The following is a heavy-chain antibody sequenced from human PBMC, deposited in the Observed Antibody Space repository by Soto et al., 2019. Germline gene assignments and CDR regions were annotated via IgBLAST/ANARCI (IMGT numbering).Heavy chain of an antibody. V-gene: IGHV4-34*01. CDR3: ARGFGAIAAISTVSDP. CDR2: INHSGST. D-gene: IGHD6-6*01. CDR1: GGSFIDYC. Sequence: VDGGSFIDYCGRWIRQPPGKGLEWIGEINHSGSTNYNPSLKSRVTISVDTSKNQFSLKLSSVTAADMAVYYCARGFGAIAAISTVSDPWGQRTLV. J-gene: IGHJ5*02.